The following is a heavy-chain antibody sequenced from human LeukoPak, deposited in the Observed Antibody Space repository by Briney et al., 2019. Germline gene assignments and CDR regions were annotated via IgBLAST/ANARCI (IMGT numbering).Heavy chain of an antibody. CDR2: TNPNSGNT. V-gene: IGHV1-8*03. Sequence: GASVKVSCKASGYTFSSYDINRVRQATGQGLEWMGWTNPNSGNTGYAQKFQGRVTITRNTSISTAYMELSSLRSEDTAVYYCARGPRDSSCWNYYFDYWGQGTLGTVSS. CDR3: ARGPRDSSCWNYYFDY. J-gene: IGHJ4*02. CDR1: GYTFSSYD. D-gene: IGHD6-19*01.